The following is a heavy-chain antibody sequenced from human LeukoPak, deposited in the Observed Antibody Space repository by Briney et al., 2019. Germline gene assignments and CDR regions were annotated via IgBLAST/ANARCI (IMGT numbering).Heavy chain of an antibody. V-gene: IGHV3-15*01. CDR1: GFTFSDAW. D-gene: IGHD2-2*01. CDR3: TPTPCSSTCCSGSRYDY. Sequence: GGSLRLSCGASGFTFSDAWMSWVRQAPGKGLEWVGLIKRRTDGGATDYAAPVKGRFTISRDDSKNTLYLQMNSLKTEDTAVYYCTPTPCSSTCCSGSRYDYWGQGTLVSISS. CDR2: IKRRTDGGAT. J-gene: IGHJ4*02.